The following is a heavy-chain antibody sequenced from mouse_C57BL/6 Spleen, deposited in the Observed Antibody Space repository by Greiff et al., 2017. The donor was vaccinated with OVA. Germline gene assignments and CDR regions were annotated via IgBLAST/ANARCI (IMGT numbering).Heavy chain of an antibody. D-gene: IGHD1-1*01. CDR1: GFTFSSYG. J-gene: IGHJ2*01. V-gene: IGHV5-6*01. CDR2: ISSGGSYT. CDR3: ARQYYGSSYFDY. Sequence: EVQGVESGGDLVKPGGSLKLSCAASGFTFSSYGMSWVRQTPDKRLEWVATISSGGSYTYYPDSVKGRFTISRDNAKNTLYLQMSSLKSEDTAMYYCARQYYGSSYFDYWGQGTTLTVSS.